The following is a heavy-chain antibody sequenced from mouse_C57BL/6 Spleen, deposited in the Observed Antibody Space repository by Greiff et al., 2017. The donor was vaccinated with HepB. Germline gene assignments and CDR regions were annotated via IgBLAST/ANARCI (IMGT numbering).Heavy chain of an antibody. CDR2: IYPSDSET. V-gene: IGHV1-61*01. Sequence: QVQLQQPGAELVRPGSSVKLSCKASGYTFTSYWMDWVKQRPGQGLEWIGNIYPSDSETHYNQKFKDKATLTVDKSSSTAYMQLSSLTSEDSAVYYCARSIQAWFAYWGQGTLVTVSA. CDR1: GYTFTSYW. CDR3: ARSIQAWFAY. J-gene: IGHJ3*01.